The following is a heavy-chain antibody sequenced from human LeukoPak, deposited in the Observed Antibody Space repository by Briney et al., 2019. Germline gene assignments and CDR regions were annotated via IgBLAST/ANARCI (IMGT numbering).Heavy chain of an antibody. J-gene: IGHJ4*02. CDR3: ARGQYSGSCFDN. Sequence: KSSETLSLTCTVSGGSISSSDYYWVWIRQPPGKGLEWIGRIHYSGSSHYNPSLKSRATISVDTSKNQFSLKVSSVTAADTAVYYCARGQYSGSCFDNWGQGSLVTVSS. V-gene: IGHV4-39*01. CDR1: GGSISSSDYY. D-gene: IGHD1-26*01. CDR2: IHYSGSS.